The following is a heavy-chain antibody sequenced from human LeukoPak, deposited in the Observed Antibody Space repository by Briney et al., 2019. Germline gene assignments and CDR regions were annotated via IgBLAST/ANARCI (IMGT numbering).Heavy chain of an antibody. CDR2: ISSSGSTI. J-gene: IGHJ4*02. CDR1: GFTFSSYE. D-gene: IGHD2-2*01. Sequence: GGSLRLSCAASGFTFSSYEMNWVRQAPGKGLEGVSYISSSGSTIYYADSVKGRFTISRDNAKNSLYLQMNSLRAEDTAVYYCARYIGSTSFDYWGQGTLVTVSS. CDR3: ARYIGSTSFDY. V-gene: IGHV3-48*03.